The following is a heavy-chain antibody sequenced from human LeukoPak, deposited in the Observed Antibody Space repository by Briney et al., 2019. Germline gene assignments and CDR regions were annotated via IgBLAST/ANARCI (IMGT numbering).Heavy chain of an antibody. V-gene: IGHV3-23*01. J-gene: IGHJ5*02. Sequence: GGSLRLSCATSGFTFTYAWMIWVRQAPGKGLEWVSAISGSGGSTYYADSVKGRFTISRGNSKNTLYLQMNSLRAEDTAVYYCAKARFPWFDPWGQGTLVTVSS. CDR3: AKARFPWFDP. CDR1: GFTFTYAW. CDR2: ISGSGGST.